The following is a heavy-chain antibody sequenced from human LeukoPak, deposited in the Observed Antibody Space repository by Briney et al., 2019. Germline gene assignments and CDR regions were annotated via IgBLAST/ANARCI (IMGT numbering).Heavy chain of an antibody. CDR1: GLLFSSHG. CDR3: ARARNNYDSSGYSALDC. CDR2: IWYDGSNK. Sequence: GGSLRLSCAASSGLLFSSHGMHWVRQAPGKGLEWVAVIWYDGSNKWYADSVKGRFTISRGNSKNTLYLQMDSLSAEDTAVYSCARARNNYDSSGYSALDCWGQGTLVTVSS. J-gene: IGHJ4*02. V-gene: IGHV3-33*01. D-gene: IGHD3-22*01.